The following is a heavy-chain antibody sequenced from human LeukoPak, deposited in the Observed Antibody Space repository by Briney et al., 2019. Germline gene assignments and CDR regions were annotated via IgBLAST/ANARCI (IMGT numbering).Heavy chain of an antibody. CDR3: ATNYYYFMDV. V-gene: IGHV4-4*07. CDR2: IYPTGST. Sequence: SETLSLTCTVSGGSISSYYWSWIRQPAGKGLEWIGRIYPTGSTNYNPSLKSRVTMSVDASEKQLSLKLSSVTAADTAVYYCATNYYYFMDVWGKGTTVTVSS. J-gene: IGHJ6*03. CDR1: GGSISSYY.